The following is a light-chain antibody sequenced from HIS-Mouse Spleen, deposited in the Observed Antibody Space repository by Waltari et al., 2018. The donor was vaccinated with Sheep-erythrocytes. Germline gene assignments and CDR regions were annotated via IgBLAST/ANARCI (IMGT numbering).Light chain of an antibody. V-gene: IGLV2-23*03. CDR1: SSYVGRYNL. CDR2: EGS. J-gene: IGLJ2*01. CDR3: CSYAGSSTFHVV. Sequence: QSALTQPASVSGSPGQSITISCTGTSSYVGRYNLVSWYQQHPGKAPKLMIYEGSKRPSGVSNRFSGSKSGNTASLTISGLQAEDEADYYCCSYAGSSTFHVVFGGGTKLTVL.